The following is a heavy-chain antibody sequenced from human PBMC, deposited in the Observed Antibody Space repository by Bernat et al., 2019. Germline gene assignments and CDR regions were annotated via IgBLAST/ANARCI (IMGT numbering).Heavy chain of an antibody. V-gene: IGHV1-3*01. J-gene: IGHJ5*01. CDR1: GYTFSSYI. CDR2: IHAGNGNT. Sequence: QVQFVQSGAEVKKPGASVKVSCKASGYTFSSYIIHWVRQAPGQRLEWMGWIHAGNGNTKYSENFQGRVTITRDTSANTGYMELSSLTSEDTAVYYCARALSSPRNWFDSWGQGTLVTVSS. CDR3: ARALSSPRNWFDS. D-gene: IGHD6-19*01.